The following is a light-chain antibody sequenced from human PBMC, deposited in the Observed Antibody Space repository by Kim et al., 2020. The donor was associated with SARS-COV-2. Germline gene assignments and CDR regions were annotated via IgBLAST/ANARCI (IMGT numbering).Light chain of an antibody. Sequence: EIVLTQSPGTLSLSPGERVTLSCRASQTVTSNYLAWYQQKAGQAPRLLIYSVSSRATGIPDRFSGSGSRTDFTLTISRLEPEDFAVYYCQQYGDSPPYTFGQGTKLEIK. V-gene: IGKV3-20*01. CDR2: SVS. J-gene: IGKJ2*01. CDR3: QQYGDSPPYT. CDR1: QTVTSNY.